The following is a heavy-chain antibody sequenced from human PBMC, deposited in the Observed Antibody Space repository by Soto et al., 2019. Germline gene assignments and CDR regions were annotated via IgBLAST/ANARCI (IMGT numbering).Heavy chain of an antibody. D-gene: IGHD5-12*01. CDR1: GIAFGDNA. CDR3: SRLGRATRPEQAFDI. Sequence: GGSLRLSCTASGIAFGDNAMTWFRQAPGMGLEWVGFITSKAYGGTSHYAASVKGRFTISRDDSKSIAYLQMNSLRTEDTAVYYCSRLGRATRPEQAFDIWGRGTMVTVSS. CDR2: ITSKAYGGTS. J-gene: IGHJ3*02. V-gene: IGHV3-49*03.